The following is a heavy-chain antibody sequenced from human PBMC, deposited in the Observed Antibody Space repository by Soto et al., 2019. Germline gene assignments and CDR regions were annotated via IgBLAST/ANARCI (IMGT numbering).Heavy chain of an antibody. Sequence: QVQLVQSGAELKKPGSSVKVSCKASGDTFSFYTINWVRQAPGLGLEWMGRVNPILSMSNYAQKFQGRVTMTGAKSRTRAYLELRRLRSADTPSYNWAPSYGSGVRASDYWGQGALVTFSS. CDR2: VNPILSMS. CDR3: APSYGSGVRASDY. J-gene: IGHJ4*02. V-gene: IGHV1-69*02. D-gene: IGHD3-10*01. CDR1: GDTFSFYT.